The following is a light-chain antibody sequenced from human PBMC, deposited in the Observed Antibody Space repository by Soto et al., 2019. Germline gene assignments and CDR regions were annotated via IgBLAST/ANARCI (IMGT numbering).Light chain of an antibody. V-gene: IGKV3-15*01. J-gene: IGKJ1*01. CDR2: GAS. CDR1: QSVSSN. CDR3: QQYNNWPPWT. Sequence: EIVMTQSPATLSVSPGGRATLSCRASQSVSSNLAWYQQKLGQAPRLLIYGASTRATGIPARFSGSGSGTEFTLTISSLQSEDFAVYYWQQYNNWPPWTFGQGTKVEIK.